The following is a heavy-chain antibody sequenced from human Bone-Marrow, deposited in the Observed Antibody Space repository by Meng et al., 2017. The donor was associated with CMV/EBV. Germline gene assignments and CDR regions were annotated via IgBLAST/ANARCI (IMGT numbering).Heavy chain of an antibody. V-gene: IGHV4-34*01. CDR3: ARGRTKNAYYYGSGSYYRVPFDY. J-gene: IGHJ4*02. CDR2: INHSGST. Sequence: YYWSWIRQPPGKVLEWIGEINHSGSTNYNPSLKSRVTISVDTSKNQFSLKLSSVTAADTAVYYCARGRTKNAYYYGSGSYYRVPFDYWGQGTLVTVSS. D-gene: IGHD3-10*01. CDR1: YY.